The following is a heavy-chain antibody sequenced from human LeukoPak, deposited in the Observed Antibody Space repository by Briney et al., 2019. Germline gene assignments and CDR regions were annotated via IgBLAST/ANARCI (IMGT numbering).Heavy chain of an antibody. CDR1: GGTFSSYA. V-gene: IGHV1-69*05. CDR2: IIPIFGTA. Sequence: ASVKVSCKASGGTFSSYAISWVRQAPGQGVEWMGRIIPIFGTANFAQTFQGRVTITTDESTSTAYMELSSLRSEDTAVYYCASYSSGWSYYYYMDAWGKGTTVTVSS. CDR3: ASYSSGWSYYYYMDA. J-gene: IGHJ6*03. D-gene: IGHD6-19*01.